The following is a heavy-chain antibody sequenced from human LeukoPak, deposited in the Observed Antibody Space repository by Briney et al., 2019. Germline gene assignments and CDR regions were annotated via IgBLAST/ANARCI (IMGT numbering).Heavy chain of an antibody. Sequence: GGSLRLSCAASGFTFSSYSMNWVRQAPGKGLEWVSSISGSGTYMYYADSVKGRFTISRDNAKNSLYLEMDSLRAEDTAVYFCARASDPWLQLTWGQGTLVTVSS. CDR3: ARASDPWLQLT. V-gene: IGHV3-21*01. CDR2: ISGSGTYM. CDR1: GFTFSSYS. J-gene: IGHJ5*02. D-gene: IGHD5-24*01.